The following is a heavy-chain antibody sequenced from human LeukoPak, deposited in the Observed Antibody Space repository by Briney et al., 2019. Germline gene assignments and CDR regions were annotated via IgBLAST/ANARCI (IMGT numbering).Heavy chain of an antibody. V-gene: IGHV4-34*01. D-gene: IGHD3-10*01. CDR3: ARGGVTMVRGVGY. J-gene: IGHJ4*02. CDR2: INHSGST. Sequence: SETLSLTCAVYGGSFSGYYWSWIRQPPGKGLEWIGEINHSGSTNYNPSLKSRVTISVDTSKNQFSLKLSSVTAADTAVYYCARGGVTMVRGVGYWGQGTLVTVSS. CDR1: GGSFSGYY.